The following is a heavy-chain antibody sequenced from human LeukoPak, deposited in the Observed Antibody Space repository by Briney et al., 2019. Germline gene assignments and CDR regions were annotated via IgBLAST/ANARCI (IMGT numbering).Heavy chain of an antibody. D-gene: IGHD4-17*01. V-gene: IGHV4-59*01. Sequence: PSETLSLTCTVSDGSITNYDWSWVRQPPGKGLEFIGHVHYSGTTNYNPSLRSRVTISIDTSKKHFFLKLKSVTAADAAVYYCATGYGDFRVEGRYFYSWGQGTLVTVSS. CDR3: ATGYGDFRVEGRYFYS. J-gene: IGHJ4*02. CDR2: VHYSGTT. CDR1: DGSITNYD.